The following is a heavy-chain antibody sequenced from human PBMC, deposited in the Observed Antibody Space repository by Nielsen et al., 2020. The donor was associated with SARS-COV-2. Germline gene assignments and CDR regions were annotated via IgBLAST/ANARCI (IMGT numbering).Heavy chain of an antibody. CDR3: ARVPRRDYYYHYYYMDV. CDR1: GGSISSYY. D-gene: IGHD1-14*01. V-gene: IGHV4-34*01. J-gene: IGHJ6*03. Sequence: SETLSLTCTVSGGSISSYYWSWIRQPPGKGLEWIGEINHSGSTNYNPSLKSRVTISVDTSKNQFSLKLSSVTAADTAVYYCARVPRRDYYYHYYYMDVWGEGTTVTVSS. CDR2: INHSGST.